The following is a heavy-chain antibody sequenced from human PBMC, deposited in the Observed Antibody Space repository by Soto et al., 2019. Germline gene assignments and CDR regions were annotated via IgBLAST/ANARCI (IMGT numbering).Heavy chain of an antibody. D-gene: IGHD3-10*01. CDR2: INHSGST. CDR3: ARGTYYYGSGSYSHPFRYYYYGMDV. Sequence: ASETLSLTCAVYGGSFSGYYWSWIRQPPGKGLGWIGEINHSGSTNYNPSLKSRVTISVDTSKNQFSLKLSSVTAADTAVYYCARGTYYYGSGSYSHPFRYYYYGMDVWGQGTTVTVSS. J-gene: IGHJ6*02. V-gene: IGHV4-34*01. CDR1: GGSFSGYY.